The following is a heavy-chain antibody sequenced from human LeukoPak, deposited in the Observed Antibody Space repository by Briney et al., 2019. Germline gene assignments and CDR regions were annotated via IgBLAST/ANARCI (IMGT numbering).Heavy chain of an antibody. V-gene: IGHV3-23*01. J-gene: IGHJ4*02. CDR2: FSGSGGST. D-gene: IGHD6-13*01. CDR3: AGNSRSWYSFDY. Sequence: PGGSLRLSCAASGFTFSSYAMSWVRQAPGKGLEWVSAFSGSGGSTYYADSVKGRFTISRDNSKNTLYLQMNSLRAEDTAVYYCAGNSRSWYSFDYWGQGTLVTVSS. CDR1: GFTFSSYA.